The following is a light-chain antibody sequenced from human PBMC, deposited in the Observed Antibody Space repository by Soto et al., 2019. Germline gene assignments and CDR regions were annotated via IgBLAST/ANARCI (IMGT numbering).Light chain of an antibody. Sequence: QSVLTQPPSVSAAPGQKVTISCSGSTSNIGKNYVSWYQQRPGTAPKLLIYDSNKRPSGIPDRFSASKSGTSATLGITGLQTGDEADYYCGTWDSSLSAVVFGGGTKLTVL. CDR3: GTWDSSLSAVV. CDR2: DSN. J-gene: IGLJ2*01. CDR1: TSNIGKNY. V-gene: IGLV1-51*01.